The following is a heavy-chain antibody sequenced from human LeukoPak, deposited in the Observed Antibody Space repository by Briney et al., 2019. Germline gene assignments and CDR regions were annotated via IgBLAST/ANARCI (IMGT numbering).Heavy chain of an antibody. Sequence: SETLSLTCTVSGDSIIGYYWSWIRQPPGKGLEWIGNIYYSGSTAYNPSLKSRVTISIDTSKNQFSLKLSSVTAADTAVYYCARDPRWPGIKFFDYWGQGTLLTVSS. CDR3: ARDPRWPGIKFFDY. J-gene: IGHJ4*02. V-gene: IGHV4-59*01. CDR2: IYYSGST. CDR1: GDSIIGYY. D-gene: IGHD4-23*01.